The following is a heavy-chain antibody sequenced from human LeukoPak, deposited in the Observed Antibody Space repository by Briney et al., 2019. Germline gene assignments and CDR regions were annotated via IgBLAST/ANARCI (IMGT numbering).Heavy chain of an antibody. CDR2: INHNGNVN. CDR1: GFTFSSYW. V-gene: IGHV3-7*03. D-gene: IGHD6-19*01. J-gene: IGHJ5*02. Sequence: PGGSLRLSCAASGFTFSSYWMNWARQAPGKGLEWVASINHNGNVNYYVDSVKGRFTISRDNAKNSLYLQMSNLRAEDTAVYYCAREVTGYKSGQKYSWFDPWGQGTLVTVSS. CDR3: AREVTGYKSGQKYSWFDP.